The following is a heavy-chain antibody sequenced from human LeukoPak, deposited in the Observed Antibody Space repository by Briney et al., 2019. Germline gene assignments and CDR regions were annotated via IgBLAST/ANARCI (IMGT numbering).Heavy chain of an antibody. CDR3: ARDIVGATKVGY. V-gene: IGHV3-21*01. D-gene: IGHD1-26*01. CDR2: ISSSSSYI. CDR1: GFTFSSYS. Sequence: GSLILSCAASGFTFSSYSMNWVRQAPGKGLEWVSSISSSSSYIYYADSVKGRFTISRDNAKNSLYLQMNSLGAEDTAVYYCARDIVGATKVGYWGQGTLVTVSS. J-gene: IGHJ4*02.